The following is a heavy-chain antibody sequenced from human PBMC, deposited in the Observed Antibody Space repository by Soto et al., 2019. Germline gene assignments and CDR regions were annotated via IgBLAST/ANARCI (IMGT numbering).Heavy chain of an antibody. Sequence: QVQLVQSGAEVKKPGASVKVSCKASGYTFTSYDINWVRQATGQGLEWMGWMNPNSGNTGYAQKFQGRVTMTRNTSISTAYRELSSLRSEDTAVYYCARGPSTMVRGVRPRWFDPWGQGTLVTVSS. V-gene: IGHV1-8*01. J-gene: IGHJ5*02. CDR1: GYTFTSYD. CDR3: ARGPSTMVRGVRPRWFDP. CDR2: MNPNSGNT. D-gene: IGHD3-10*01.